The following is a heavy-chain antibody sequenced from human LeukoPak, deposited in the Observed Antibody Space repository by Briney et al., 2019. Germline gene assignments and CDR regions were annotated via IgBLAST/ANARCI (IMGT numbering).Heavy chain of an antibody. Sequence: GGSLRLSCAASGFTFSGFWMTWVRQAPGRGLEWVGNIKFDGSEENYVVSVKGRFTISRDNAKNSLFLQMNSLRVEDTAVYFCASRTNYFNWGQGTLVTVSS. CDR3: ASRTNYFN. J-gene: IGHJ4*01. V-gene: IGHV3-7*01. D-gene: IGHD1/OR15-1a*01. CDR2: IKFDGSEE. CDR1: GFTFSGFW.